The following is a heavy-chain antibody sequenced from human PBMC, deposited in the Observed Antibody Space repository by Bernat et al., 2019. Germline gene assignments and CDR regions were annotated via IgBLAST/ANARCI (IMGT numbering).Heavy chain of an antibody. Sequence: QVQLVESGGGVVQPGRSLRLSCAASGFTFSSYAMHWVRQAPGKGLEWVAVISYDGSNKYYADSVKGRFTISRDNSKNTLYLQMNSLRAEDTAVYYCARGDQWELRGNGLDYWGQGTLVTVSS. CDR2: ISYDGSNK. CDR3: ARGDQWELRGNGLDY. J-gene: IGHJ4*02. V-gene: IGHV3-30-3*01. CDR1: GFTFSSYA. D-gene: IGHD1-26*01.